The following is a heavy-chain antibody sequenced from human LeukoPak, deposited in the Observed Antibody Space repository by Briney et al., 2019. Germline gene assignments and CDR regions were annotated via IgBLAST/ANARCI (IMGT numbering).Heavy chain of an antibody. V-gene: IGHV4-4*07. CDR3: ARGGFAPLDL. J-gene: IGHJ5*02. CDR1: GGSISSSY. D-gene: IGHD3-16*01. Sequence: PSETLSLTCTVSGGSISSSYWSWFRQPAGNGLEWIGRIHFSETTNNNPSLKSRVTLSLDTSKNRFSLNMTSVTAADTAVYYCARGGFAPLDLWGQGILVTVSS. CDR2: IHFSETT.